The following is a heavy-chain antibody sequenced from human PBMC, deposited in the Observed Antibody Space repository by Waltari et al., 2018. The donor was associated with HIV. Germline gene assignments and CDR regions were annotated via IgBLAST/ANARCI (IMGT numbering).Heavy chain of an antibody. CDR3: ARTSPPEYYYGSGSYPGYFDY. CDR1: GYTFTSYA. D-gene: IGHD3-10*01. V-gene: IGHV1-3*01. J-gene: IGHJ4*02. CDR2: INAGNGNT. Sequence: QVQLVQSGAEVKKPGAAVKVSCKASGYTFTSYAMHWVRQAPGQRRESMGWINAGNGNTKYSQKFQGRVTITRDTSASTAYMELSSLRSEDTAVYYCARTSPPEYYYGSGSYPGYFDYWGQGTLVTVSS.